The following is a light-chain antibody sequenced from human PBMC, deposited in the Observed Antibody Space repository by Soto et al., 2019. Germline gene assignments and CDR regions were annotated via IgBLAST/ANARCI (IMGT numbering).Light chain of an antibody. Sequence: EIVLTQSPGTLSLFRGERATLSCRASQSIATAFLAWYQQKPGQAPRLLIYGASSRAAGIPDRFSGSGSGTDFTLIISRLEPEDFAMYYCQQYESTLKTFGQGTKV. CDR1: QSIATAF. CDR2: GAS. CDR3: QQYESTLKT. J-gene: IGKJ1*01. V-gene: IGKV3-20*01.